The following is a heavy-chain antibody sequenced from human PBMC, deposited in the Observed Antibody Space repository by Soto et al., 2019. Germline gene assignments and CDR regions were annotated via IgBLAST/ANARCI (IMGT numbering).Heavy chain of an antibody. J-gene: IGHJ6*02. Sequence: ASVKVSCKASGYTFTGYYMHWVRQAPGQGLEWMGWINPNSGGTNYAQKFQGWVTMTRDTSISTAYMELSRLRSDDTAVYYCARETRLYSGSYYYYYGMDVWGQGTTVTVSS. CDR2: INPNSGGT. V-gene: IGHV1-2*04. CDR1: GYTFTGYY. D-gene: IGHD1-26*01. CDR3: ARETRLYSGSYYYYYGMDV.